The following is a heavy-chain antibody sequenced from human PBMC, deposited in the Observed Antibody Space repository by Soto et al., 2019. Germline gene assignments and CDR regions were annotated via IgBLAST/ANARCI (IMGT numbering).Heavy chain of an antibody. V-gene: IGHV3-72*01. D-gene: IGHD2-8*01. J-gene: IGHJ4*02. CDR1: GFTFSDHH. CDR3: ARLMGTSFDL. Sequence: GRSLRLSCAASGFTFSDHHMDWVRQAPGKGLEWVGRARNKAHSYTTAYAASVKGRFTISRDHSKSSLSLQMNSLKTEDTAVYFCARLMGTSFDLCGQGTRVTVSS. CDR2: ARNKAHSYTT.